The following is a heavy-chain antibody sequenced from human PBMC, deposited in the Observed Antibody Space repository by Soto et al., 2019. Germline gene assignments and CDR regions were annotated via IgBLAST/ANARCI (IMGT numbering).Heavy chain of an antibody. J-gene: IGHJ3*02. V-gene: IGHV4-34*01. CDR2: INHSGST. CDR3: ARYFGVVILDAFDI. CDR1: GGSFSGYY. Sequence: SETLSLTCAVYGGSFSGYYWSWIRQPPGKGLEWIGEINHSGSTNYNPSLKSRVSISVDTSKNQFSLKLRSVTAADTAVDYCARYFGVVILDAFDIWGQGTMVTVSS. D-gene: IGHD3-3*01.